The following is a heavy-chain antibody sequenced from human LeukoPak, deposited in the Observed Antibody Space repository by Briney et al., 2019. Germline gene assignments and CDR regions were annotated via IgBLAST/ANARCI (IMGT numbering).Heavy chain of an antibody. CDR1: GYNFTNYW. Sequence: GESLKISCKGSGYNFTNYWIGWVRQMPGKGLEWMGIIYPGDSVTRYRPSFQGQVTISADKSISTTHLQWSSLEASDTAMYYCASEGPTQPDSSGYHYYYYGMDVWGQGTTVTVSS. CDR3: ASEGPTQPDSSGYHYYYYGMDV. D-gene: IGHD3-22*01. CDR2: IYPGDSVT. V-gene: IGHV5-51*01. J-gene: IGHJ6*02.